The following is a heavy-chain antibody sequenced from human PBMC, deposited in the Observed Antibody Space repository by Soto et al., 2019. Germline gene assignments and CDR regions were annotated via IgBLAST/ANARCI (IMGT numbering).Heavy chain of an antibody. Sequence: GGSLRLSCAASGFTFGSYAMSWVRQAPGKGLEWVSTISGSGGSTYYADSVKGRFTISRDNSKNTQYLQMNSLRTEDTAVYYCAKGDDFWIRNTFDYWGQGTLVTVSS. D-gene: IGHD3-3*01. V-gene: IGHV3-23*01. CDR3: AKGDDFWIRNTFDY. CDR1: GFTFGSYA. J-gene: IGHJ4*02. CDR2: ISGSGGST.